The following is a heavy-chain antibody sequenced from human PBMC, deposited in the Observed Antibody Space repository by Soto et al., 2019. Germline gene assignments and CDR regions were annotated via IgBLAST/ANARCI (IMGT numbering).Heavy chain of an antibody. CDR1: GFTFSSYA. CDR3: SATIFGVALDY. CDR2: ISYDGSNK. D-gene: IGHD3-3*01. V-gene: IGHV3-30-3*01. Sequence: QVQLVESGGGVVQPGRSLRLSCAASGFTFSSYAMHWVRQAPGKGLEWVAVISYDGSNKYYADSVKGRFTISRDNSKNTLYLQMNSLRAEDTAVCYCSATIFGVALDYWGQGTLVTVSS. J-gene: IGHJ4*02.